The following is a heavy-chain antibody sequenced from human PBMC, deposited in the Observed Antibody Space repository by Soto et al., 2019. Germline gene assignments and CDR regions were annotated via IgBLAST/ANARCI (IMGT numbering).Heavy chain of an antibody. V-gene: IGHV4-31*03. CDR1: GGSISSGGYY. CDR2: IYYSGST. D-gene: IGHD4-4*01. CDR3: ARPSYDYIDDY. Sequence: PSETLSLTCTVSGGSISSGGYYWSWIRQHPGKGLEWIGHIYYSGSTNYNPSLKSRITISLDTSKNQFSLKLSSVTAADTAVYYCARPSYDYIDDYWGQGTLVTVSS. J-gene: IGHJ4*02.